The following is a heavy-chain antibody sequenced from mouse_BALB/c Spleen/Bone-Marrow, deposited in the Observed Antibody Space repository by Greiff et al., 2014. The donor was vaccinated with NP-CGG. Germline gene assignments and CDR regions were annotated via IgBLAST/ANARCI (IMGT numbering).Heavy chain of an antibody. V-gene: IGHV5-6-4*01. D-gene: IGHD2-4*01. CDR2: ISSGGSYT. Sequence: EVLLVESGAGFVKPGASLKFSCAASGFTFSSYTMSWVRQTPEQRLEWVATISSGGSYTYYPDSVKGRFTITRDNAKNTMYLQMSSLKSEDTAMYYCTSMITREYYFDYWGPGTTLTVSS. CDR1: GFTFSSYT. J-gene: IGHJ2*01. CDR3: TSMITREYYFDY.